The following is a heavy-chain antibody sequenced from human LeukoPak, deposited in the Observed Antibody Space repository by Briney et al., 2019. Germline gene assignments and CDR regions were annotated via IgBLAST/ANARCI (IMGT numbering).Heavy chain of an antibody. CDR1: GGSFSGYY. CDR2: IYYSGST. J-gene: IGHJ5*02. V-gene: IGHV4-39*01. D-gene: IGHD2-2*01. Sequence: SETLSLTCAVYGGSFSGYYWGWIRQPPGKGLEWIGSIYYSGSTYYNPSLKSRVTISVDTSKNQFSLKLSSVTAADTAMYYCARQAYCSTTSCYRWDPWGQGTLVTVSS. CDR3: ARQAYCSTTSCYRWDP.